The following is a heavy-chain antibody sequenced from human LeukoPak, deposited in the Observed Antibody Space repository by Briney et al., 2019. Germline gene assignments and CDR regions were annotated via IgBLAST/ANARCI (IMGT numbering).Heavy chain of an antibody. V-gene: IGHV3-11*01. J-gene: IGHJ4*02. CDR3: ARDRVAAAGFQGTVDY. Sequence: GGSLRLSCAASGFTFSDYYMSWIRQAPGKGLEWVSYISSSGSTIYYADSVKGRFTISRDNAKNSLYLQMNSLRAEDTAVYYCARDRVAAAGFQGTVDYWGQGTLVTVSS. CDR2: ISSSGSTI. CDR1: GFTFSDYY. D-gene: IGHD6-13*01.